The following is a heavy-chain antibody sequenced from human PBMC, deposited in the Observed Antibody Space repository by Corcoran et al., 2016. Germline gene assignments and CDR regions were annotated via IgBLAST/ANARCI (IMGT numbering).Heavy chain of an antibody. CDR1: GGTFSSYA. D-gene: IGHD4-17*01. CDR3: AGRHMTTVTRGRPATFDY. V-gene: IGHV1-69*01. Sequence: QVQLVQSGAEVKKPGSSVKVSCKASGGTFSSYAISWVRQAPGQGLEWMGGIIPIFGTANYAQKFQGRVTITADESTSTAYMELSSLRSEDTAVYYCAGRHMTTVTRGRPATFDYWGQGTLVTVSS. CDR2: IIPIFGTA. J-gene: IGHJ4*02.